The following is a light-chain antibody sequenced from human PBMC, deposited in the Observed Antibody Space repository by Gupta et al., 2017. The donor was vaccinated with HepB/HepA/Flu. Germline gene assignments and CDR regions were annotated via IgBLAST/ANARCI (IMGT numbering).Light chain of an antibody. Sequence: DIQMTQSPSSLSASVGDRVTIACRASQDISNSLAWFQQKPGKAPKSLIYEASSLQIGVPSKFSGSGSGTDFTLTISSLQPEDFATYFCQQDNSYPHTFGQGTRMEIK. CDR2: EAS. CDR1: QDISNS. CDR3: QQDNSYPHT. J-gene: IGKJ5*01. V-gene: IGKV1-16*02.